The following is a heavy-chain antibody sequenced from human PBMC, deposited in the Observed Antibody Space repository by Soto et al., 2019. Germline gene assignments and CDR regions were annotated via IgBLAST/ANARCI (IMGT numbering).Heavy chain of an antibody. CDR1: GYRFTSYW. D-gene: IGHD3-16*02. Sequence: PRESLKISCKGSGYRFTSYWIGWVRQMPGKGLEWMGIIYPGDSDTRYSPSFQGQVTISADKSISTAYLQWSSLKASDTAMYYFAIVVTETAHFDDCGQATLDTVSS. CDR3: AIVVTETAHFDD. J-gene: IGHJ4*01. V-gene: IGHV5-51*01. CDR2: IYPGDSDT.